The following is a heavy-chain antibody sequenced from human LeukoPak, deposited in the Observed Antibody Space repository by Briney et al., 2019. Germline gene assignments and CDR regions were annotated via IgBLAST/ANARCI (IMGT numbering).Heavy chain of an antibody. V-gene: IGHV4-59*01. D-gene: IGHD6-13*01. CDR2: IYYTGST. Sequence: SETLSLTCTVSGGSISSYYWSWIRQPPGKGLEWIGYIYYTGSTDYNPSLKSQVAISVDTSKNQFSLKLSSVTAADTAVYYCARGSKAAPGTFDYWGQGTLVTVSS. CDR3: ARGSKAAPGTFDY. J-gene: IGHJ4*02. CDR1: GGSISSYY.